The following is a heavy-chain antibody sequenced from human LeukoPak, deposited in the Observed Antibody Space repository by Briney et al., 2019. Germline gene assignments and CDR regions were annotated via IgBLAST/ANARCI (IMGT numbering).Heavy chain of an antibody. V-gene: IGHV4-59*07. CDR1: GGSISSHY. Sequence: PSDTLSLTCTLSGGSISSHYWSWLRQPPGEALDSIGYISYSGSTNYSPSLKSRVTISVDTSNNQFYLNLSSVTAADTAVYYCARRYYYNLGSFPFDFWGQGTLVTVSS. J-gene: IGHJ4*02. CDR2: ISYSGST. CDR3: ARRYYYNLGSFPFDF. D-gene: IGHD3-10*01.